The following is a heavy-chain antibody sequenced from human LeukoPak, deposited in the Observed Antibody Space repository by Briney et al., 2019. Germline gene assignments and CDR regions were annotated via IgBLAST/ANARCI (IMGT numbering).Heavy chain of an antibody. V-gene: IGHV1-69*06. CDR2: IIPIFGTA. J-gene: IGHJ4*02. Sequence: GASVKVSCKASGGTFSSYAISWVRQAPGQGLEWMGGIIPIFGTANYAQKFQGRVTITADKSTSTAYMELSSLRSEDTAVYYCARLPDLIGGFDYWGQGTLVTVSS. CDR1: GGTFSSYA. CDR3: ARLPDLIGGFDY. D-gene: IGHD2/OR15-2a*01.